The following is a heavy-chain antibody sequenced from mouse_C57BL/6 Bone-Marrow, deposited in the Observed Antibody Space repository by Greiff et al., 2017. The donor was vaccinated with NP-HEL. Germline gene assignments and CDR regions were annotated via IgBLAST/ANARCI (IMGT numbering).Heavy chain of an antibody. CDR1: GYTFTSYW. CDR3: ARENYGPHWYFDV. CDR2: INPSSGYT. Sequence: QVQLQQSGAELAKPGASVKLSCKASGYTFTSYWMHWVKQRPGQGLEWIGYINPSSGYTKYNQKFKDKATLTADKSSSTAYMQLSSLTYEDSAVYYCARENYGPHWYFDVWATGTTVTVSS. J-gene: IGHJ1*03. V-gene: IGHV1-7*01. D-gene: IGHD1-1*02.